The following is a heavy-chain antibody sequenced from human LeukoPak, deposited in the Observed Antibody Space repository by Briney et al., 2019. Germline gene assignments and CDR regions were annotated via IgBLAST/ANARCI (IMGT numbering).Heavy chain of an antibody. Sequence: ASVKVSCKASGYTFTGYYMHWVRQAPGQGLEWMGWINPNSGGTNYAQKFQGRVTMTRDTSISTAYMELSRLRSDDTAVYYCARALDILTGYSPFDYWGQGTLVTVSS. V-gene: IGHV1-2*02. J-gene: IGHJ4*02. CDR3: ARALDILTGYSPFDY. CDR1: GYTFTGYY. CDR2: INPNSGGT. D-gene: IGHD3-9*01.